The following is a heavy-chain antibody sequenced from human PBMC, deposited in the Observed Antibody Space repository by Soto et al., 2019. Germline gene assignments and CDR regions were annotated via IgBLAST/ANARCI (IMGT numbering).Heavy chain of an antibody. V-gene: IGHV3-73*01. CDR2: IRDRAYNYAT. Sequence: VLLVESGGGLVQPGGSLKLSCEASGFVFKDSSIHWVRQASGKGLEWVGRIRDRAYNYATAYAESVKGRFTISRDDSNNKAYLQMDSLKTEDTAIYYCTRLISAAQDYWGQGTLVTVSS. CDR3: TRLISAAQDY. J-gene: IGHJ4*02. D-gene: IGHD3-10*01. CDR1: GFVFKDSS.